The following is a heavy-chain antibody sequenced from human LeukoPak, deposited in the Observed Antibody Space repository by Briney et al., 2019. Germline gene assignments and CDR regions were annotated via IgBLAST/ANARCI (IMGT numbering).Heavy chain of an antibody. D-gene: IGHD2/OR15-2a*01. CDR1: GFTFSSYG. CDR3: VSFYETY. Sequence: TGGSLRLSCAASGFTFSSYGMHWVRQAPGKGLEWVAVIWYDGNNKYYADSVKGRFTISRDNSKNTLYLQMNSLRAEDTAVYYCVSFYETYWGRGTLVTVSS. V-gene: IGHV3-33*01. J-gene: IGHJ4*02. CDR2: IWYDGNNK.